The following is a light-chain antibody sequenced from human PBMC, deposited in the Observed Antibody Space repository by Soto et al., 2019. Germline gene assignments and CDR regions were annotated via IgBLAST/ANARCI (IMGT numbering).Light chain of an antibody. CDR1: SSNIGSNT. Sequence: QSVLTQPPSVSGAPGQTVIISCSGSSSNIGSNTVNWYQQLPGTAPKLLIYSNNQRPSGVPDRFSGSKSGTSASLAISGLQSEDEADYYCAAWDESLNGYYVFGTGTKVTVL. V-gene: IGLV1-44*01. CDR3: AAWDESLNGYYV. CDR2: SNN. J-gene: IGLJ1*01.